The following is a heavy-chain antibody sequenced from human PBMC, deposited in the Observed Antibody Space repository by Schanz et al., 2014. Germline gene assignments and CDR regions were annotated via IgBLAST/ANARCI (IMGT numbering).Heavy chain of an antibody. Sequence: QVQLVQSAPEVKKPGASVKVSCKVSGSIFSKLLMHWVRQGPAKGLEWMGGFNPKKGEAIYAQKFQGRVTMTEDTSTDTAYMKLRSLTSEDTAVDYCATGPHIVVAFDYWGQGTLXTVAS. CDR2: FNPKKGEA. J-gene: IGHJ4*02. CDR1: GSIFSKLL. D-gene: IGHD2-21*01. V-gene: IGHV1-24*01. CDR3: ATGPHIVVAFDY.